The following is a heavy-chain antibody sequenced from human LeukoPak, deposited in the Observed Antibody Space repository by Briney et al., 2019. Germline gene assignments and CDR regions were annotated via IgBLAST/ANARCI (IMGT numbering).Heavy chain of an antibody. CDR1: GFTFTSSA. CDR2: IVVGSGNT. J-gene: IGHJ5*02. CDR3: AAYYGSGSYYPDYNWFDP. D-gene: IGHD3-10*01. Sequence: TSVKVSCKASGFTFTSSAMQWVRQARGQRLEWIGWIVVGSGNTNYAQKFQERVTITRDMSTSTDYMELSSLRSEDTTVSDSAAYYGSGSYYPDYNWFDPWGQGTLVTVSS. V-gene: IGHV1-58*02.